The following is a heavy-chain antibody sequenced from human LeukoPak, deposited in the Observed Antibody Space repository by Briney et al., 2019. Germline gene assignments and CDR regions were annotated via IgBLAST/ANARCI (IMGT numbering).Heavy chain of an antibody. V-gene: IGHV1-69*04. D-gene: IGHD6-13*01. CDR2: IIPLLGIA. Sequence: SVKVSCKASGGTFSSYAISWVRQAPGQGLEWMGRIIPLLGIAKYAQTFQGRVTITADKSTSTAYMELSSLRSEDTAVYYCARGIAYYSSSRIDYWGQGTLVTVSS. CDR3: ARGIAYYSSSRIDY. J-gene: IGHJ4*02. CDR1: GGTFSSYA.